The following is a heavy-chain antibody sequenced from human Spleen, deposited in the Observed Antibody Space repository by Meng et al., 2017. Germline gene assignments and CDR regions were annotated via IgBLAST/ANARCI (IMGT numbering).Heavy chain of an antibody. Sequence: VQMVESGGGLVQPGGARRLSCVASGFAISTYWLHLVRQAPGKGLEWVAVIWNDGSNKYYADSVKGRFTISRDNSKNMLYLQMNSLRAEDTAVYYCARDGPNWYFDLWGRGTLVTVSS. CDR1: GFAISTYW. V-gene: IGHV3-33*08. CDR2: IWNDGSNK. CDR3: ARDGPNWYFDL. J-gene: IGHJ2*01.